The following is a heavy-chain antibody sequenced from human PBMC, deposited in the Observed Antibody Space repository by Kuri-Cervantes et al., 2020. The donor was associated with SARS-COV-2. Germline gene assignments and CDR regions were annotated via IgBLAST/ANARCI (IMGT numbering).Heavy chain of an antibody. D-gene: IGHD3-10*01. CDR3: ARDMVPGS. J-gene: IGHJ2*01. Sequence: GGPLRLSCTGSGFTFSDHNMNWVRRAPGKGREWVASIGGSNYYKHYADTVKGRFTISRDNAKNSLYLQMSSLRADDTAMYYCARDMVPGSWGRGTLVTVSS. V-gene: IGHV3-21*01. CDR1: GFTFSDHN. CDR2: IGGSNYYK.